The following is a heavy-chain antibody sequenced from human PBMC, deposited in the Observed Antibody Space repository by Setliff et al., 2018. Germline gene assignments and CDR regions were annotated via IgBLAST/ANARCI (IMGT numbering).Heavy chain of an antibody. D-gene: IGHD5-18*01. V-gene: IGHV1-46*01. CDR1: GYTFTTYY. J-gene: IGHJ4*02. CDR2: INPSGGYA. CDR3: ARAPLESGYNYGQGHYFDY. Sequence: ASVKVSCKASGYTFTTYYMHWVRQAPGHGLEWMGIINPSGGYANYAQKFQGRVTMTRDTSTSTVYMELSSLRSEDTAVYYCARAPLESGYNYGQGHYFDYWGQGTLVTVSS.